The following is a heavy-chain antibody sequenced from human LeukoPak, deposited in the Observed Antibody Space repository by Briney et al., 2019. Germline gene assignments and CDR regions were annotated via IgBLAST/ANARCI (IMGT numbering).Heavy chain of an antibody. D-gene: IGHD5-12*01. V-gene: IGHV4-34*01. CDR1: GGSFSGYY. J-gene: IGHJ6*02. CDR3: ARDIVATIGRSYYYYYGMDV. Sequence: SETLSLTCAVYGGSFSGYYWSWLRQPPGKGLEWIGEINHSGSTNYNPSLKSRVTISVDTSKNQFSLKLSSVTAADTAVYYCARDIVATIGRSYYYYYGMDVWGQGTTVTVSS. CDR2: INHSGST.